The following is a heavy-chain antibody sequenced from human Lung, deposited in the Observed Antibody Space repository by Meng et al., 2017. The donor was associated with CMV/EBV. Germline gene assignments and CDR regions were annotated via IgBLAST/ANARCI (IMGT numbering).Heavy chain of an antibody. Sequence: GGXXRLSCAASGFTFSSYWMSWVRQAPGKGLEWVANIKQDGSEKYYVDSVKGRFTISRDNAKNSLYLQMNSLRAEDTAVYYCAREPGDRYDFWSGYAFDIWGEGXMVTVSS. CDR2: IKQDGSEK. CDR3: AREPGDRYDFWSGYAFDI. V-gene: IGHV3-7*01. CDR1: GFTFSSYW. D-gene: IGHD3-3*01. J-gene: IGHJ3*02.